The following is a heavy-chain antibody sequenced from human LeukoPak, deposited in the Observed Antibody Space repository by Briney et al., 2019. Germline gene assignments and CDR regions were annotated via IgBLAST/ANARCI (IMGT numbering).Heavy chain of an antibody. CDR2: LYGGGST. Sequence: PGGSLRLSCAASGFTVSSNYMSWVRQAPGKGLEWVSVLYGGGSTYYADSEEGRFTIPRDNSKNTFHLQMNSRRGEDTAVYYCARASGIASHLLDYWGQGTLVTVSS. D-gene: IGHD6-13*01. V-gene: IGHV3-66*02. CDR1: GFTVSSNY. J-gene: IGHJ4*02. CDR3: ARASGIASHLLDY.